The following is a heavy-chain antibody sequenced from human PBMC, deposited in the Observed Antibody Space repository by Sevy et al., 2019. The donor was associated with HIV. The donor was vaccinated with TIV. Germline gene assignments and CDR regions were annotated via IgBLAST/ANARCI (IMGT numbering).Heavy chain of an antibody. D-gene: IGHD3-22*01. CDR2: ISSSSSYI. CDR3: ATGKVNYYDTSFARV. V-gene: IGHV3-21*01. CDR1: GFTFSSYS. Sequence: GGSLRLSCAAPGFTFSSYSMNWVRQAPGKGLEWVSSISSSSSYIYYADSVKGRFTISRDNAKNSLYLQMNSLRAEDTAVYYCATGKVNYYDTSFARVWGQGTLVTVSS. J-gene: IGHJ4*02.